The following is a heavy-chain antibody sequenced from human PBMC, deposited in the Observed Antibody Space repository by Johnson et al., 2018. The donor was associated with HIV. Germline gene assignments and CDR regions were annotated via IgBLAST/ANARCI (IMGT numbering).Heavy chain of an antibody. D-gene: IGHD6-13*01. CDR2: IGTAGDT. CDR3: AREWIGHSSSWFRYAFDI. J-gene: IGHJ3*02. CDR1: GFTFSSYA. V-gene: IGHV3-13*01. Sequence: VQLVESGGGLVQPGGSLRLSCAASGFTFSSYAMSWVRQATGKGLEWVSAIGTAGDTYYPGSVKGRFTISRENAKNTLSLQMNTLRAEDTAVYYCAREWIGHSSSWFRYAFDIWGQGTMVTVSS.